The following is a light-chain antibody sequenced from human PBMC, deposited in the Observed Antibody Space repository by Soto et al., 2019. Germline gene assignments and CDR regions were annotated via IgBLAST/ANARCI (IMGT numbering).Light chain of an antibody. CDR2: DVS. V-gene: IGLV2-14*01. CDR1: RKDVWGYNY. Sequence: QSGLARPAAVSGSPGQSITISCTGNRKDVWGYNYVSWYQQHPGKAPKFLLYDVSNRPSGVSNRFPGSKSGNTASLPISGLQAEDEADYYCSSYISGSSPYVFGTATKVAVL. CDR3: SSYISGSSPYV. J-gene: IGLJ1*01.